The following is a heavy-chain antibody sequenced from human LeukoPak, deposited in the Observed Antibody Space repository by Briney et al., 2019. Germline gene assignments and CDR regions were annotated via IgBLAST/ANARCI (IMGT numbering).Heavy chain of an antibody. CDR3: ASSDIVTGTTYYFDY. CDR2: VFHSGST. D-gene: IGHD1-14*01. V-gene: IGHV4-59*01. Sequence: PSETLSLTCSVSGGSISSYYRFWIRQPPGKGLEWIGYVFHSGSTNYNPSLKSRVTISVDTSKNQFSLKLSSVTAADTAVYHCASSDIVTGTTYYFDYWGQGTLITVSS. CDR1: GGSISSYY. J-gene: IGHJ4*02.